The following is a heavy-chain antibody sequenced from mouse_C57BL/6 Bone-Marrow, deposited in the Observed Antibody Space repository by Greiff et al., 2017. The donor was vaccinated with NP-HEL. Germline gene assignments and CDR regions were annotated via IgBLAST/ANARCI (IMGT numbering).Heavy chain of an antibody. CDR3: ARLDLFAY. CDR2: INPNNGGT. J-gene: IGHJ3*01. Sequence: EVQRVESGPELVKPGASVKIPCKASGYTFTDYNMDWVKQSHGKSLEWIGDINPNNGGTIYNQKFKGKATLTVDKSSSTAYMELRSLTSEDTAVYYCARLDLFAYWGQGTLVTVSA. V-gene: IGHV1-18*01. CDR1: GYTFTDYN.